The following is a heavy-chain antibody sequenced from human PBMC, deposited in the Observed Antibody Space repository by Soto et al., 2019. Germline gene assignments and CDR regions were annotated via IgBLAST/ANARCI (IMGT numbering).Heavy chain of an antibody. Sequence: ASVKVSCKVSGYTLTELSMHWVRQAPGKGLEWMGGFDPEDGETIYAQKFQGRVTMTEDTSTDTAYMELSSLRSEDTAVYYCATFGSKLEPGDYWGQGTLVPVSS. V-gene: IGHV1-24*01. CDR1: GYTLTELS. CDR2: FDPEDGET. CDR3: ATFGSKLEPGDY. J-gene: IGHJ4*02. D-gene: IGHD1-1*01.